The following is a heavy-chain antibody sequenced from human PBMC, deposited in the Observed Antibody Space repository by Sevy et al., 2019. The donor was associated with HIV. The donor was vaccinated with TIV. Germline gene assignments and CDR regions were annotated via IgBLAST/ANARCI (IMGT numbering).Heavy chain of an antibody. D-gene: IGHD3-9*01. CDR3: VRDFRGVEGLTCYRRFDY. V-gene: IGHV1-69*13. Sequence: ASVKVSCKASGGTFSSYAISWVRQAPGQGLEWMGVIIPIFGTANYAQKFQGRVTITADESTSTAYMELSSLRSEDTAVYYCVRDFRGVEGLTCYRRFDYWGQGTLVTVSS. J-gene: IGHJ4*02. CDR2: IIPIFGTA. CDR1: GGTFSSYA.